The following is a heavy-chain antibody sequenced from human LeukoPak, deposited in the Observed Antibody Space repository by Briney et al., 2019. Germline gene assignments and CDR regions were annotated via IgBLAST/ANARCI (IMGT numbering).Heavy chain of an antibody. CDR3: ARQSGARYFDY. V-gene: IGHV4-59*08. Sequence: SETLSLTCTVSGVSISGSYWSWIRQPPGKGLEWIGYIYYSGTTNYNPSLKSRVTISVDTSKNQFSLKLRSVTAADTAVYYCARQSGARYFDYWGQGTLVTVSS. CDR1: GVSISGSY. D-gene: IGHD5-12*01. CDR2: IYYSGTT. J-gene: IGHJ4*02.